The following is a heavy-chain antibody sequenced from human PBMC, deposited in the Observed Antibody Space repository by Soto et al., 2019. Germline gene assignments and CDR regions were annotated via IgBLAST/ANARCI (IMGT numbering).Heavy chain of an antibody. V-gene: IGHV3-23*01. CDR3: ALGGRSMDV. J-gene: IGHJ6*03. CDR2: ISSSGGST. Sequence: GGSLRLSCATSTFTFNIYAMSWVRQAPGKGLEWVSEISSSGGSTYHADSVKGRFTISRDNSKNTLYLQMNSLRAADTAVYYWALGGRSMDVWGKGTTVTVSS. CDR1: TFTFNIYA.